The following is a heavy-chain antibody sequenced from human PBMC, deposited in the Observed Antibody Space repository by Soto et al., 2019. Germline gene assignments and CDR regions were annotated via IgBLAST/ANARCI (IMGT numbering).Heavy chain of an antibody. CDR3: ARDLEIGYYYDSSGYYYPEFDY. V-gene: IGHV1-2*02. D-gene: IGHD3-22*01. J-gene: IGHJ4*02. CDR1: GYTFTGYY. Sequence: ASVKVSCKASGYTFTGYYMHWVRQAPGQGLEWMGWINPNSGGTNYAQKFQGRVTMTRDTSISTAYMELSRLRSDDTAVYYCARDLEIGYYYDSSGYYYPEFDYWGQGTLVTVSS. CDR2: INPNSGGT.